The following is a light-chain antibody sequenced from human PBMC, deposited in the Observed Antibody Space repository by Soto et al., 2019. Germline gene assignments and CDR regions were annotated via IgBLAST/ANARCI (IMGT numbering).Light chain of an antibody. J-gene: IGKJ4*01. CDR2: AAS. Sequence: DIQMTQSPSSLSASVGDRVTITCRASQSISSYLNWYQQKPGKAPKLLIYAASSLQSGVPSRFSGSGSGTDFPLTISSLQPEDFATYYCQQSYSTHLTFGGGTKVEIK. CDR3: QQSYSTHLT. CDR1: QSISSY. V-gene: IGKV1-39*01.